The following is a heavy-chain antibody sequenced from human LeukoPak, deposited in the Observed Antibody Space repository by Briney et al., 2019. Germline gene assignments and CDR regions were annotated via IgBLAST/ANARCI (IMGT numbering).Heavy chain of an antibody. CDR3: AREAPRFDP. J-gene: IGHJ5*02. V-gene: IGHV6-1*01. CDR1: GDTVSSNSAA. Sequence: SQTLSLTCAISGDTVSSNSAAWNRIRQSPSRGLEWLGRTYYRSKWGNDYAGFVKSRISIIPDTSKNQFSLQLKYVIPEDTAVYYGAREAPRFDPWGRGILVTVSS. CDR2: TYYRSKWGN.